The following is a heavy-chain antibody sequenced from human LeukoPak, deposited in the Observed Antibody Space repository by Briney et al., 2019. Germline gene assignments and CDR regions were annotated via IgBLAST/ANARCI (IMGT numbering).Heavy chain of an antibody. Sequence: PGGSLRLSCAASGFTFSSYSMNWVRQATGKGLEWVSSISSSSSYIYYADSVKGRFTISRDNAKNSLYLQMNSVRAEDTAVYYCARETNSPDAFDIWGQGTMVTVSS. CDR3: ARETNSPDAFDI. CDR1: GFTFSSYS. V-gene: IGHV3-21*01. CDR2: ISSSSSYI. J-gene: IGHJ3*02. D-gene: IGHD4-23*01.